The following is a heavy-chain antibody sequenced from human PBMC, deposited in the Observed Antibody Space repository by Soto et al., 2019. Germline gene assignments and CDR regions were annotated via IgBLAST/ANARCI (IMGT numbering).Heavy chain of an antibody. J-gene: IGHJ6*04. CDR1: GGSISSSSYY. CDR3: ARPPRITIFGSPQGSMDV. V-gene: IGHV4-39*01. CDR2: IYYSGST. Sequence: SETLSLTCTVSGGSISSSSYYWGWIRQPPGKGLEWIGSIYYSGSTYYNPSLKSRVTISVDTSKNQFSLKLSSVTAADTAVYYCARPPRITIFGSPQGSMDVWGKGTTVTVSS. D-gene: IGHD3-3*01.